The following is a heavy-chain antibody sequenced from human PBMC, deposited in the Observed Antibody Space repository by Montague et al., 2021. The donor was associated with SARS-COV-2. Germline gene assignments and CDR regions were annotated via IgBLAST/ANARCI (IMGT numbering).Heavy chain of an antibody. CDR2: INGGSSVM. D-gene: IGHD2-2*01. CDR1: GFNFGVYD. CDR3: APAVPVADDS. Sequence: SLRLSCAASGFNFGVYDMNWFRQTPGKGLEWVSYINGGSSVMYYADSVMGRFTISRDNAESSLYLQMNSLRAEDTAAYYCAPAVPVADDSWGQGTLVTVSS. V-gene: IGHV3-48*03. J-gene: IGHJ5*02.